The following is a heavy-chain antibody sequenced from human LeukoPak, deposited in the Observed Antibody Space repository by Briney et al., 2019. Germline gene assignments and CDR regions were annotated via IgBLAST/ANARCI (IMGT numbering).Heavy chain of an antibody. D-gene: IGHD3-10*01. CDR3: AKGDQYYYGSGSYSDWFNP. Sequence: GGSRRLSCAASGFTFSSYAMSWVRQAPGKGLEWVSAISGSGGSTYYADSVKGRFTISRDSSKNTLYLQMNSLRAEDTAVYYCAKGDQYYYGSGSYSDWFNPWGQGTLVTVSS. CDR2: ISGSGGST. V-gene: IGHV3-23*01. J-gene: IGHJ5*02. CDR1: GFTFSSYA.